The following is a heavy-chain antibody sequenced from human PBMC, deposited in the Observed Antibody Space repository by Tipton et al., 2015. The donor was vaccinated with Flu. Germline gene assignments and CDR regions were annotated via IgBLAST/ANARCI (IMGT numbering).Heavy chain of an antibody. D-gene: IGHD3-16*01. V-gene: IGHV1-2*06. CDR3: ARDWGVVATDYYFDH. Sequence: QVQLVQSGAEVKKPGASVRVSCKTSGYTFIGYYMHWVRQAPGRGFEWLGRMNPRTGGIYYAQQFQGRVTMTRDTSINTAYMELTRVTFDDTAVYYCARDWGVVATDYYFDHWGQGTLITVSS. CDR2: MNPRTGGI. CDR1: GYTFIGYY. J-gene: IGHJ4*02.